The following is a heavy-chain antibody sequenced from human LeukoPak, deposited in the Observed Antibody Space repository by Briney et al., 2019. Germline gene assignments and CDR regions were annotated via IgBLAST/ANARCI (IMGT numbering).Heavy chain of an antibody. CDR3: AKDLVGAKVY. D-gene: IGHD1-26*01. Sequence: GGSLRLSCAASGFTFSSYGMHWVRQAPGKGLEWVAVISYDGSNKYYADSVKGRFTISRDNSKNTLYLQMNSLRAEDTAVYYCAKDLVGAKVYWGQGTLVTVSS. CDR1: GFTFSSYG. CDR2: ISYDGSNK. J-gene: IGHJ4*02. V-gene: IGHV3-30*18.